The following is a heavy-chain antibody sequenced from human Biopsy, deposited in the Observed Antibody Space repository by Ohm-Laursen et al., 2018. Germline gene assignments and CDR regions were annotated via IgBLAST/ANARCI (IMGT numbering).Heavy chain of an antibody. Sequence: SLRLSCAASGFTFSNYAMSWVRQAPGKGLEWVSTITSSGGSTYFADSVKGRFTISRDNSKNRLYLQMNSLRGEDTAVYYCAKQDATILSSFDSWGQGTLVTVSS. CDR1: GFTFSNYA. CDR3: AKQDATILSSFDS. V-gene: IGHV3-23*01. J-gene: IGHJ5*01. D-gene: IGHD3-9*01. CDR2: ITSSGGST.